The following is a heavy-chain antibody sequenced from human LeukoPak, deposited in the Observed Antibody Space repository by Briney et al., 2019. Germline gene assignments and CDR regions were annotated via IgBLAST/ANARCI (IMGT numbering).Heavy chain of an antibody. Sequence: SGGSLRLSCAASGFTSGFSFSSYAMSWVRQAPGKGLEWVSAISGSGGSTYYADSVKGRFTISRDNSKNTLYLQMNTLRAEDTALYYCARQGPVEDSWGQGTLVTVSS. CDR1: GFSFSSYA. V-gene: IGHV3-23*01. J-gene: IGHJ4*02. CDR2: ISGSGGST. CDR3: ARQGPVEDS.